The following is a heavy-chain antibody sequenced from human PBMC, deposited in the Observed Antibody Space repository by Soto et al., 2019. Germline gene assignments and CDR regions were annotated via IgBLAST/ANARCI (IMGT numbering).Heavy chain of an antibody. J-gene: IGHJ6*02. CDR2: IYYSGSN. CDR3: AREGTTVDSYYYYGMDV. Sequence: QVQLQESGPGLVKPSETLSLTCTVSGGSISSYYWSWIRQPPGKGLEWIGYIYYSGSNNYNPTLKSRVPISVATSNIQCSLELSSVTAADTAVYYCAREGTTVDSYYYYGMDVWGQGTTVTVSS. CDR1: GGSISSYY. D-gene: IGHD1-1*01. V-gene: IGHV4-59*01.